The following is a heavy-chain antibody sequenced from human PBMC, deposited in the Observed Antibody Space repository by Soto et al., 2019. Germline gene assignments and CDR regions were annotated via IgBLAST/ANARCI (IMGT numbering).Heavy chain of an antibody. CDR3: AREEDASQMMTTVISSYFYY. J-gene: IGHJ4*02. D-gene: IGHD4-17*01. Sequence: PGGSLRLSCAASGFTFSSYGMHWVRQAPGKGLEWVAVIWYDGSNKYYADSVKGRFTISRDNSKNTLYLQMNSLRAEDTAVYYCAREEDASQMMTTVISSYFYYWGQGTLVTVS. CDR1: GFTFSSYG. V-gene: IGHV3-33*01. CDR2: IWYDGSNK.